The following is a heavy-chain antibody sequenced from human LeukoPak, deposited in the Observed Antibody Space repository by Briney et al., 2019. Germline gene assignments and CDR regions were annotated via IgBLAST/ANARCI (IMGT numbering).Heavy chain of an antibody. Sequence: SGPTLLHPTQTRTLTCTFSWFSLSTRATCVSWIRQPPVKPLEWLARIDWDDDKYYSASLKTRLTISKDTSKNQVVLTMTNMDPVDTAPYYCARTCPYYYDSSGYPDYWGQGTLVTVSS. CDR3: ARTCPYYYDSSGYPDY. CDR2: IDWDDDK. V-gene: IGHV2-70*11. J-gene: IGHJ4*02. D-gene: IGHD3-22*01. CDR1: WFSLSTRATC.